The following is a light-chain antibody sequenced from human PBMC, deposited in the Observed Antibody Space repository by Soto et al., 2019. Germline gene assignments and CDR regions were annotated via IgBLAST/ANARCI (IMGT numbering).Light chain of an antibody. V-gene: IGKV3-20*01. CDR3: QQDGTSPWT. CDR2: LAS. CDR1: QSVSSNY. J-gene: IGKJ1*01. Sequence: EIVLTQSPGTLSLFPGERATLSCRATQSVSSNYLAWYQQKPGQAPRLLIYLASSRATGIPDRFSGSGSGKDFTLTISRLEPEDLAVYYCQQDGTSPWTFGQGTKVEIK.